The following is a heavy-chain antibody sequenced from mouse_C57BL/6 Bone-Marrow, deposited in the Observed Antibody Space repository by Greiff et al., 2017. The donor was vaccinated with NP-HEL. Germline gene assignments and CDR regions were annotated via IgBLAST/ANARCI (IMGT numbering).Heavy chain of an antibody. J-gene: IGHJ4*01. CDR2: INPGSGGT. CDR1: GYAFTNYL. D-gene: IGHD1-1*01. V-gene: IGHV1-54*01. Sequence: VQLQQSGAELVRPGTSVKVSCKASGYAFTNYLIEWVKQRPGQGLEWIGVINPGSGGTNYNEKFKGKATLTADKSSSTAYMQLSSLTSEDSAVEFCARGLLRWMDYWGQGTSVTVSS. CDR3: ARGLLRWMDY.